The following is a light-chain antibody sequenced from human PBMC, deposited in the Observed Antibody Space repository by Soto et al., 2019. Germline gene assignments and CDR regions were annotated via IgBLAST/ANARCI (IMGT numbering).Light chain of an antibody. CDR1: QTVGVR. Sequence: EIVWTQSPATLSATQGERATLSCRASQTVGVRLAWYQHKPGQAPRLLIYEASNRAAGVPGRFSGSGSGTDFTLTITRLEPEDFAFYYCHQRQRWPRTFAQGTKVDIK. J-gene: IGKJ1*01. CDR2: EAS. V-gene: IGKV3-11*01. CDR3: HQRQRWPRT.